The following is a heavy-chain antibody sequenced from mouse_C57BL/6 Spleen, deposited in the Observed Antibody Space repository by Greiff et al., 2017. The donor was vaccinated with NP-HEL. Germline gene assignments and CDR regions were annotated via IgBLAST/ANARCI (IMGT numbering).Heavy chain of an antibody. CDR1: GYTFTSYW. D-gene: IGHD3-2*02. CDR3: ARRGSGPAWFAY. CDR2: IYPGSGST. J-gene: IGHJ3*01. V-gene: IGHV1-55*01. Sequence: QVQLQQPGAELVKPGASVKMSCKASGYTFTSYWITWVKQRPGQGLEWIGDIYPGSGSTNYNEKFKSKATLTVDTSSSTAYMQLISLTSDDSAVYYCARRGSGPAWFAYWGQGTLVTVSA.